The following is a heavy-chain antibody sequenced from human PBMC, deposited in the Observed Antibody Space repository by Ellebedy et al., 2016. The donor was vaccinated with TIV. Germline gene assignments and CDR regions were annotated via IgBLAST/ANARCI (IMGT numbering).Heavy chain of an antibody. D-gene: IGHD2-21*01. J-gene: IGHJ4*02. Sequence: GGSLRLSXAASGFIFNNYAMNWVRQAPGKGLEWVSAISGTGASTYYADSVKGRFTISRDNAKNSLYLQMNSLGADDTAVYYCARDAYGDWGQGTLVTVSS. CDR2: ISGTGAST. V-gene: IGHV3-23*01. CDR1: GFIFNNYA. CDR3: ARDAYGD.